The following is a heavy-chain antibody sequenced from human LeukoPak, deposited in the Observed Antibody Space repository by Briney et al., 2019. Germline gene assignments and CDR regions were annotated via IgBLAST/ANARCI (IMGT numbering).Heavy chain of an antibody. Sequence: PGGSLRLSCAASGFTVSSSYMSWVRQAPGKGLEWVSVIYSGGSTYYADSVKGRFTISRDNSKNTLYLQMNSLRAEDTAVYYCARGLEDGSGSYFDYWGQGTLVTVSS. V-gene: IGHV3-66*02. CDR1: GFTVSSSY. J-gene: IGHJ4*02. D-gene: IGHD3-10*01. CDR3: ARGLEDGSGSYFDY. CDR2: IYSGGST.